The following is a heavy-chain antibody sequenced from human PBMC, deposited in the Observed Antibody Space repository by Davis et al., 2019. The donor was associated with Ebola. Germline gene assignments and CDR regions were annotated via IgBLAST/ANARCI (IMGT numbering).Heavy chain of an antibody. CDR1: GGTFSSYA. V-gene: IGHV1-8*02. D-gene: IGHD3-10*01. Sequence: ASVKVSCKASGGTFSSYAISWVRQAPGQGLEWMGWMNPNSGNTGYAQKFQGRVTMTRNTSISTAYMELSSLRSEDTAVYYCARGLGYYGSGSLWFDPWGQGTLVTVSS. J-gene: IGHJ5*02. CDR2: MNPNSGNT. CDR3: ARGLGYYGSGSLWFDP.